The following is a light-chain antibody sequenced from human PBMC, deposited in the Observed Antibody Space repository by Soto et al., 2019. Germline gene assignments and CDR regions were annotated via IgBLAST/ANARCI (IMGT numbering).Light chain of an antibody. V-gene: IGKV1-5*01. CDR2: DAS. Sequence: DIQMTQSPSTLSASVGDRVTITCRPSQSISNWLAWYQQKPGKAPKVLIYDASSLKSGVPSRFSRHWSGKKFPLPHHRLPADEFSTYYWQPFYCRFGQGTRLEI. CDR3: QPFYCR. CDR1: QSISNW. J-gene: IGKJ2*03.